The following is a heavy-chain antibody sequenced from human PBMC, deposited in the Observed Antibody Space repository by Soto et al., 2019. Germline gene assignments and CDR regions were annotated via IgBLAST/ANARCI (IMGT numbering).Heavy chain of an antibody. CDR3: ARGGSLYWYFDL. D-gene: IGHD1-26*01. V-gene: IGHV1-3*01. CDR1: VYTFTGYA. CDR2: INAGNGNT. Sequence: ASVKGSCKASVYTFTGYAMHWVRQAPGQRLEWMGWINAGNGNTKYSQKFQGRVTITRDTYASTAYMELSSLRSEDTAVYYCARGGSLYWYFDLWGRGTLVTVSS. J-gene: IGHJ2*01.